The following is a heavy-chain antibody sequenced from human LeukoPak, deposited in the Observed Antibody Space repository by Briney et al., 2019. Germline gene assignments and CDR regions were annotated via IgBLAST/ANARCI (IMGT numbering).Heavy chain of an antibody. CDR2: IYYSGST. V-gene: IGHV4-59*01. CDR1: GGSISSYY. D-gene: IGHD4-11*01. Sequence: SETLSLTCTVSGGSISSYYWSWIRQPPGKGLEWIGYIYYSGSTNYNPSLKSRVTISVDTSKNQFSLKLSSVTAADTAVYYCARERDYSNYPVGWFDSWGQGTLVTVSS. J-gene: IGHJ5*01. CDR3: ARERDYSNYPVGWFDS.